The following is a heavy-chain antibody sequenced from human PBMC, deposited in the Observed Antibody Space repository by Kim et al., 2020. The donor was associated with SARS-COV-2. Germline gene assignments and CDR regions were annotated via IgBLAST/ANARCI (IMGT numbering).Heavy chain of an antibody. D-gene: IGHD2-15*01. J-gene: IGHJ6*03. CDR1: GFSFSSYS. CDR2: ISDRSETI. CDR3: ARDPGRVAGNSYYYYMDV. V-gene: IGHV3-48*02. Sequence: GGSLRLSCAASGFSFSSYSMNWVRQAPGKGLEWVSYISDRSETIFYAVSVKGRFTISRDNAKQSLDLQMNSLRDEDTAVYYCARDPGRVAGNSYYYYMDVWGEGTTVTVSS.